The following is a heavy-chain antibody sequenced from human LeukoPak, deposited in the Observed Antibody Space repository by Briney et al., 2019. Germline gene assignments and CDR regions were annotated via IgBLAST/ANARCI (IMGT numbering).Heavy chain of an antibody. D-gene: IGHD2/OR15-2a*01. J-gene: IGHJ4*02. CDR1: GFTFTNYF. V-gene: IGHV1-46*01. Sequence: GGSLRLSCAASGFTFTNYFMHWVRQAPGQGLEWMGVINPSGGGTTYAQRFQGRVTMTRDTSTSTVHMELSSLRSEDTAVYYCARGQNKCLGHWGQGTLVTVSS. CDR3: ARGQNKCLGH. CDR2: INPSGGGT.